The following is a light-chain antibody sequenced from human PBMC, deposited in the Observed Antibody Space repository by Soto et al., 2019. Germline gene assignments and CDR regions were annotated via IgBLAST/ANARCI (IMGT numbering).Light chain of an antibody. Sequence: EVVLTQSPATLSLSPGDRATLSCRASQSISSSYLAWYQQKPGQAPRLLIYGTFNRATGIPDRFSGDGSGTDFTLTINRLEPEDFAVYFCQQCGLSPRTFGQGTKVEV. CDR2: GTF. CDR1: QSISSSY. V-gene: IGKV3-20*01. CDR3: QQCGLSPRT. J-gene: IGKJ1*01.